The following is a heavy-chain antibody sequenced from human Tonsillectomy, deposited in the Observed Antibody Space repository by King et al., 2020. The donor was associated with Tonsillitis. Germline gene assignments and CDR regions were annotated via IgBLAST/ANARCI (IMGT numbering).Heavy chain of an antibody. CDR3: TRLSSGWEGY. D-gene: IGHD6-19*01. V-gene: IGHV3-73*02. J-gene: IGHJ4*02. Sequence: VQLVESGGGLVQPGGSLKLSCAASGFTFSGSAMHWVRQASGKGLEWVGRIRSKANSYATAYAASVKGRFTIARDDSKNTAYLQMNSLKTEDTAVYYCTRLSSGWEGYWGQGTLVTVSS. CDR2: IRSKANSYAT. CDR1: GFTFSGSA.